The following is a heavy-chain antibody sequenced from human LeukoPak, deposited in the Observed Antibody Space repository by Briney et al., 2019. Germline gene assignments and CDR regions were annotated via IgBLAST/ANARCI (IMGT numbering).Heavy chain of an antibody. J-gene: IGHJ3*02. CDR2: MYYSGST. V-gene: IGHV4-39*06. CDR1: GGSISSSSYY. Sequence: ASETLSLTCTVSGGSISSSSYYWGWIRQPPGKGLEWIGSMYYSGSTYYNPSLKSRVIISVDTSKNQFALKLSSVTAADTAVYYCARYSALDAFDIWGQGTMVTVSS. D-gene: IGHD2-21*01. CDR3: ARYSALDAFDI.